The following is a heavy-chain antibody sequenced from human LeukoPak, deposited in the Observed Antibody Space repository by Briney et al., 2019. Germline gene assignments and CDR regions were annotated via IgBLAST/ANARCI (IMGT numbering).Heavy chain of an antibody. CDR1: GFIFSNYG. V-gene: IGHV3-33*06. J-gene: IGHJ4*02. Sequence: PGGSLRLSCEASGFIFSNYGMHWVRQAPGKGLEWVAVIWDDGGYKYYADSVKGRFTISRDNSKNTLYLQMNSLRAEDTAVYYCAKPTRGSGSFLIDYWGQGTLVTVSS. D-gene: IGHD1-26*01. CDR3: AKPTRGSGSFLIDY. CDR2: IWDDGGYK.